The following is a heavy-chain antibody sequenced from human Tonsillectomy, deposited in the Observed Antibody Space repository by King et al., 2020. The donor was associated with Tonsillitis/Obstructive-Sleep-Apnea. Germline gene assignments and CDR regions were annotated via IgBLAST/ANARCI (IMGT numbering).Heavy chain of an antibody. D-gene: IGHD5-18*01. CDR3: ARETAGWFDP. CDR2: IYPGNSDT. Sequence: VQLVESGAEVKKPGESLKISCKGSGYSFINYWIAWVRQTPGKGLEWMGVIYPGNSDTRYSPSFQGQVTISADKSISTAYLQWSSLKASDTAIYYCARETAGWFDPWGQGTLVTVSS. J-gene: IGHJ5*02. CDR1: GYSFINYW. V-gene: IGHV5-51*01.